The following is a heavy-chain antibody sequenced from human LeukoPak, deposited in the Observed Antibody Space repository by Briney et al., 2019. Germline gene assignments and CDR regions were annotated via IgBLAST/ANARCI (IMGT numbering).Heavy chain of an antibody. CDR3: ARGRGLFNWFDP. D-gene: IGHD3-10*01. Sequence: ASVKVSCKASGYAFTGYYMHWVRQAPGQGLEWMGWINPNSGGTNYAQKFQGRVTMTRDTSISTAYMELSRLRSDDTAVYYCARGRGLFNWFDPWGQGTLATVSP. V-gene: IGHV1-2*02. CDR2: INPNSGGT. CDR1: GYAFTGYY. J-gene: IGHJ5*02.